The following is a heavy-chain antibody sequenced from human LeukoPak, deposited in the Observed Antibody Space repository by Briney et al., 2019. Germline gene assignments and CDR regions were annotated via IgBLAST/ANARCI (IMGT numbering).Heavy chain of an antibody. V-gene: IGHV4-34*01. D-gene: IGHD3-3*01. CDR2: VNHSGRT. CDR1: GGSFSDYW. Sequence: PSETLSLTCAVYGGSFSDYWWTWIRQSPGKGLEWIGEVNHSGRTNYNPSLKSRVSISVDRSKKQFSLKLTSVTAADTAVYYCARAFGVVIYFDYWGQGTLVTVSS. J-gene: IGHJ4*02. CDR3: ARAFGVVIYFDY.